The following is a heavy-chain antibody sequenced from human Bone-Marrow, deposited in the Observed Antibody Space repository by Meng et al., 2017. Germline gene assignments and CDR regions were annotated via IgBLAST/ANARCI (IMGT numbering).Heavy chain of an antibody. CDR2: TRNKANSYTT. Sequence: GESLKISCAASGFTFSDHYMDWVRQAPGKGLEWVGRTRNKANSYTTEYAASVKGRFTISRDDSKNSLYLQMNSLKTEDTAVYYCARVGVGADYYFDYWGQGTRVTCSS. CDR3: ARVGVGADYYFDY. D-gene: IGHD1-26*01. J-gene: IGHJ4*02. CDR1: GFTFSDHY. V-gene: IGHV3-72*01.